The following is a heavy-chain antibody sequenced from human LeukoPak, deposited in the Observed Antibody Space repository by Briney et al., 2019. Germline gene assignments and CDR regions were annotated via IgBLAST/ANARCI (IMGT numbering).Heavy chain of an antibody. Sequence: SETLSLTCAGYGGSFSSYYWSWIRQPAGKGLGWIARIYTSGSTNYNPSLKSRVTISVDTSKNQFSLKLSSVTAADTAVYYCARFRVVPAVFYFDYWGQGTLVTVSS. J-gene: IGHJ4*02. CDR3: ARFRVVPAVFYFDY. V-gene: IGHV4-59*10. CDR1: GGSFSSYY. CDR2: IYTSGST. D-gene: IGHD2-2*01.